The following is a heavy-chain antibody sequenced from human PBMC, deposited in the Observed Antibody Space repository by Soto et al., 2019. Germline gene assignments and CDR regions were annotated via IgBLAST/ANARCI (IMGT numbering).Heavy chain of an antibody. D-gene: IGHD3-9*01. V-gene: IGHV1-69*01. J-gene: IGHJ4*02. Sequence: QVQLIQSGAEMKKPGSSVKVSCRTSGDTFTSSVISWVRQAPGQGLEWVGGIVPLFKTTNYAEKFKSRVKITANDSTNTDYMEVSSLRSDGTAIYYCAGNLLAGGSRRGGWGRRTLVTVAS. CDR2: IVPLFKTT. CDR1: GDTFTSSV. CDR3: AGNLLAGGSRRGG.